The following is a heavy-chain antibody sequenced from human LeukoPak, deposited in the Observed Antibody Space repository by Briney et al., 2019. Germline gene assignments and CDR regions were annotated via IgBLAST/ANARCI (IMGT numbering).Heavy chain of an antibody. CDR1: GYTFTSYS. V-gene: IGHV1-46*01. Sequence: ASVKVSCKASGYTFTSYSIHWVRQAPGQGLEWMGIINPSGASAMYAQKFQGRVTMTRDMSTATVYLDLSSLRSEDMAVYYCARDRGGSPDYWGQGTLVTVSS. D-gene: IGHD3-10*01. CDR3: ARDRGGSPDY. J-gene: IGHJ4*02. CDR2: INPSGASA.